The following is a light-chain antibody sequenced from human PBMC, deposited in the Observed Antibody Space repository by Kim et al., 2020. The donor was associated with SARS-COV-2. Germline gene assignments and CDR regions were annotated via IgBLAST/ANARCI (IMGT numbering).Light chain of an antibody. Sequence: DIQMTQSPSSLSASLGAGVTITCQASQDISNSLNWYQQEPGKAPKLLIYDASNLETGVPSRFSGSGSGTYFTFSIGSLQPEDIATYYCQQYANITYTFGQGTKLEI. J-gene: IGKJ2*01. CDR3: QQYANITYT. V-gene: IGKV1-33*01. CDR1: QDISNS. CDR2: DAS.